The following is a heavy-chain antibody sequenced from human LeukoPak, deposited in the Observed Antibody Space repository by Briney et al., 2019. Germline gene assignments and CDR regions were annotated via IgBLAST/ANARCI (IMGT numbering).Heavy chain of an antibody. CDR2: ISGSGGST. CDR3: AKEIYGDTTGGRFQH. Sequence: PGGSLRLSCAASGFTFSSYAMSWVRQAPGKGLEWVSAISGSGGSTYYADSVKGRSTISRDNSKNTLYLQMNSLRAEDTAVYYCAKEIYGDTTGGRFQHWGQGTLVTVSS. CDR1: GFTFSSYA. D-gene: IGHD4-17*01. V-gene: IGHV3-23*01. J-gene: IGHJ1*01.